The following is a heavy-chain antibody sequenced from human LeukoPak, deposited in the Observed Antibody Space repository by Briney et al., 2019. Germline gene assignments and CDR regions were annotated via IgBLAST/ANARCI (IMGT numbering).Heavy chain of an antibody. V-gene: IGHV3-15*01. D-gene: IGHD3-22*01. J-gene: IGHJ4*02. Sequence: PGGSLRLSCAASGFTFSNAWMSWVRQAPGEGLEWVGRIKSKTDGGTTDYAAPVKGRFTISRDDSKNTLYLQMNSLKTEDTAVYYCTTGYYDSSGYYFWDDYWGQGTLVTVSS. CDR3: TTGYYDSSGYYFWDDY. CDR1: GFTFSNAW. CDR2: IKSKTDGGTT.